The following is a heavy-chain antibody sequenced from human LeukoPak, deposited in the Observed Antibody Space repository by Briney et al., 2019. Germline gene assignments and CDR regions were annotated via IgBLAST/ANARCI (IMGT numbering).Heavy chain of an antibody. CDR2: INHSGST. D-gene: IGHD6-13*01. J-gene: IGHJ4*02. CDR3: ARTPGYSSSWFPDY. Sequence: PSETLSLTCAVYGGSFSGYYWSWLRQPPGKGLEWIGEINHSGSTNYNPSLKSRVTISVDTSKNQFSLKLSSVTAADTAVYYCARTPGYSSSWFPDYWGQGTLVTVSS. CDR1: GGSFSGYY. V-gene: IGHV4-34*01.